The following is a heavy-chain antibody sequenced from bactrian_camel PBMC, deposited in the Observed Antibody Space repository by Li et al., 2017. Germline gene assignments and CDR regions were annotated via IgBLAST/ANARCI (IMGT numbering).Heavy chain of an antibody. Sequence: HVQLVESGGGSVQAGESLTLSCSISGYTYSSYCMGWFRQAPGKERERVATIYGSGDTTYADAVKGRFTISKDNAKNTLYLEMNSLKPEDTGVYYCGTDSRRRDYCY. D-gene: IGHD2*01. V-gene: IGHV3-2*01. CDR1: GYTYSSYC. CDR2: IYGSGDT.